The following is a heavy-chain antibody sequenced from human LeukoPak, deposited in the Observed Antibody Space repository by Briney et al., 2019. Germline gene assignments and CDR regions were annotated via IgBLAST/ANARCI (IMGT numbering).Heavy chain of an antibody. D-gene: IGHD3-10*01. Sequence: GGSLRLSCAASGFTFSSYAMSWVRQAPGKGLEWVSSISKGSGYIYQTDSVKGRFTISRDNAKNSLFLEMNSLRVEDTAVYYCVRDMGRESIFDYWGQGTLVTVSS. CDR2: ISKGSGYI. J-gene: IGHJ4*02. CDR1: GFTFSSYA. CDR3: VRDMGRESIFDY. V-gene: IGHV3-21*01.